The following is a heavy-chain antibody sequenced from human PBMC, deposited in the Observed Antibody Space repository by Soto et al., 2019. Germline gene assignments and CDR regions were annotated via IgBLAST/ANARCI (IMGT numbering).Heavy chain of an antibody. J-gene: IGHJ3*02. CDR1: GGFVSSGSYY. CDR2: MSHSGGT. Sequence: QVQLQQWGAGLLKPSETLSLTCAVYGGFVSSGSYYWSWIRHPPGKGLEWIGEMSHSGGTHFNPSLKSRVTISVDTSKSQFSLKMSSVTAADTALYYCARVERGTATTVVDAFDIWGPGTMVTVSS. CDR3: ARVERGTATTVVDAFDI. V-gene: IGHV4-34*01. D-gene: IGHD1-1*01.